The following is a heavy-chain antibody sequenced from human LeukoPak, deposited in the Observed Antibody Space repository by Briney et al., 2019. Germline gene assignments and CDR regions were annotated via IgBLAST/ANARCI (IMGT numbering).Heavy chain of an antibody. CDR1: GGSISSSGYY. J-gene: IGHJ4*02. V-gene: IGHV4-39*01. Sequence: SETLSLTCTVSGGSISSSGYYWGWIRQPPGKGLEWIGSIYYSGSTYSNPSLKSRVTISVDTSKNQFSLKLSSVTAADTAWYYCSEYQCNCHYGQSVYGGEGTLLSVPS. D-gene: IGHD4-17*01. CDR2: IYYSGST. CDR3: SEYQCNCHYGQSVY.